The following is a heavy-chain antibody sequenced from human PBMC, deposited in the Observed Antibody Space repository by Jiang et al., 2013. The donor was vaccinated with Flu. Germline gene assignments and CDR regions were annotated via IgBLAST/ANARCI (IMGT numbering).Heavy chain of an antibody. CDR2: INPNSGGT. CDR3: ARELIVDIVATDY. V-gene: IGHV1-2*06. D-gene: IGHD5-12*01. CDR1: GYTFTGYY. Sequence: SGAEVKKPGASVKVSCKASGYTFTGYYMHWVRQAPGQGLEWMGRINPNSGGTNYAQKFQGRVTMTRDTSISTAYMELSRLRSDDTAVYYCARELIVDIVATDYWGQGTLVTVSS. J-gene: IGHJ4*02.